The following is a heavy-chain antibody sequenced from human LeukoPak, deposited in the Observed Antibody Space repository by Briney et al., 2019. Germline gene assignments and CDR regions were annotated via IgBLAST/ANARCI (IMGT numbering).Heavy chain of an antibody. V-gene: IGHV1-18*01. CDR1: GYTFTDYD. CDR2: VSPYNGNT. J-gene: IGHJ4*02. CDR3: ARNGRVRRVVKDLFEY. D-gene: IGHD3-10*01. Sequence: ASVKVSCKTSGYTFTDYDITWVRQAPGQGLEWMGRVSPYNGNTYYSQRFQDRVTITRDTSTGTAYMDLRNLRTDDTAMYYCARNGRVRRVVKDLFEYWGQGTLVAVSS.